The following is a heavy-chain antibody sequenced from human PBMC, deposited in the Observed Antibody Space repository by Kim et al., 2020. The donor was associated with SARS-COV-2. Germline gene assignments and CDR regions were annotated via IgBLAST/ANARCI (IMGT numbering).Heavy chain of an antibody. D-gene: IGHD3-22*01. V-gene: IGHV7-4-1*02. CDR3: ARDGNGYYDSSHNFDY. J-gene: IGHJ4*02. Sequence: GFTGRFVFSLDTSVSTAYLQISSLKAEDTAVYYCARDGNGYYDSSHNFDYWGQGTLVTVSS.